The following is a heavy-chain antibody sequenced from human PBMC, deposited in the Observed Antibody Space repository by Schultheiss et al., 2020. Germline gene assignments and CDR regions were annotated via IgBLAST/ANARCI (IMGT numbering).Heavy chain of an antibody. CDR1: GYTFTSYG. J-gene: IGHJ3*02. CDR3: ARESGRGIVAFDI. D-gene: IGHD2-15*01. Sequence: ASVKVSFKASGYTFTSYGISWVRQAPGQGLEWMGWISAYNGNTNYAQKFQGWVTMTRDTSISTAYMELSRLRSDDTAVYYCARESGRGIVAFDIWGQGTMVTVSS. CDR2: ISAYNGNT. V-gene: IGHV1-18*01.